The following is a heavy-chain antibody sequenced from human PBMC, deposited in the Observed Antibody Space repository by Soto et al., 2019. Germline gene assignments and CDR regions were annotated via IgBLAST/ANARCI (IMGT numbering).Heavy chain of an antibody. CDR3: ARSLGDRAAAGMSYFDY. CDR2: ISSSSSYI. V-gene: IGHV3-21*01. J-gene: IGHJ4*02. Sequence: EVQLVESGGGLVKPGGSLRLSCAASGFTFSSYSMNWVRQAPGKGLEWVSSISSSSSYIYYADSVKGRFTISRDNAKNSLYLQMNSQRAEDTAVYYCARSLGDRAAAGMSYFDYWGQGTLVTVSS. CDR1: GFTFSSYS. D-gene: IGHD6-13*01.